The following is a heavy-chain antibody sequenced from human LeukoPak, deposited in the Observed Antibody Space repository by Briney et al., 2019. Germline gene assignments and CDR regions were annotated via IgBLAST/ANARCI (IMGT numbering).Heavy chain of an antibody. CDR3: ANSHSNYDFWSGYYNWFDP. D-gene: IGHD3-3*01. CDR2: INTNTGNP. Sequence: GASVKVSCKASGGTFSSYAISWVRQAPGQGLEWMGWINTNTGNPTYAQGFTGRFVFSLDTSVSTAYLQISSLKAEDTAVYYCANSHSNYDFWSGYYNWFDPWGQGTLVTVSS. CDR1: GGTFSSYA. V-gene: IGHV7-4-1*02. J-gene: IGHJ5*02.